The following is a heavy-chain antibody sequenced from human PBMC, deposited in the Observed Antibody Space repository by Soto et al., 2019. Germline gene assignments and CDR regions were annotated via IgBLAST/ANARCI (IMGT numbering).Heavy chain of an antibody. V-gene: IGHV3-33*01. CDR3: ARTRLDSPFDYYDSSGYYRTPDYYGIDF. CDR1: GFTFSSYG. CDR2: IWYDGSNK. J-gene: IGHJ6*02. Sequence: QPGWSLRLSCAASGFTFSSYGMHWVRQAPGKGLEWVAVIWYDGSNKYYADSVKGRFTISRGNSKNTLYLQMNSLRAEDTAVYYCARTRLDSPFDYYDSSGYYRTPDYYGIDFWGQRTTVTVSS. D-gene: IGHD3-22*01.